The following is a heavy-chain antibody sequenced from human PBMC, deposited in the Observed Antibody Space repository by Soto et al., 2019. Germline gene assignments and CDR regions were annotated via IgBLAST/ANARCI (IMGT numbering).Heavy chain of an antibody. D-gene: IGHD2-15*01. CDR2: IYPGDSDT. Sequence: GESLKISCKGSGSSFTSYWIGWVRQMPGKGLEWRGIIYPGDSDTRYSSSFQGQVTISADKSISTAYLQWSSLKTEDTAVYYCTTGEGHCSNDSCYFTYNYYGMDVWGQGTTVTVSS. V-gene: IGHV5-51*01. CDR3: TTGEGHCSNDSCYFTYNYYGMDV. J-gene: IGHJ6*02. CDR1: GSSFTSYW.